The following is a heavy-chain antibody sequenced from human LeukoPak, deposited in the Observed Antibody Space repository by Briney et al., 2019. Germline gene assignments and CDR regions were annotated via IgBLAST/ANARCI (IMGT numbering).Heavy chain of an antibody. J-gene: IGHJ4*02. D-gene: IGHD2-15*01. Sequence: GGSLRLSCAASGFTFDDYAMHWVRQAPGKGLEWVSGISWNSGSIGYADSVKGRFTISRDNSRNTLYLQMNSLRADDAALYYCAKNVGDCSGGSCYSGFDYWGQGTLVTVSS. CDR1: GFTFDDYA. CDR2: ISWNSGSI. CDR3: AKNVGDCSGGSCYSGFDY. V-gene: IGHV3-9*01.